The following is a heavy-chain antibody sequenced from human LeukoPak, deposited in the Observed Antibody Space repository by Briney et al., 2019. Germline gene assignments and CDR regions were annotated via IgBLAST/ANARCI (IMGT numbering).Heavy chain of an antibody. CDR3: AKIGDILTGYYASEYFQH. Sequence: GGPLRLSCAASGFTFSSYAMSWVRQAPGKGLEWVSAISGSGGSTYYADSVKGRFTISRDNSKNTLYLQMNSLRAEDTAVYYCAKIGDILTGYYASEYFQHWGQGTLVTVSS. CDR2: ISGSGGST. V-gene: IGHV3-23*01. D-gene: IGHD3-9*01. J-gene: IGHJ1*01. CDR1: GFTFSSYA.